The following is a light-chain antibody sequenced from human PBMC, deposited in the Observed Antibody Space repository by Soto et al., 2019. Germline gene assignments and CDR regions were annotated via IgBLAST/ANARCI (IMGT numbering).Light chain of an antibody. CDR3: SSYTSTSTLYV. CDR2: DVS. J-gene: IGLJ1*01. V-gene: IGLV2-14*03. Sequence: QSALTQPASVSGSPGQSITIFCTGTSSDIGGYHYVSWYQQLTGKVPKLIIYDVSNRPSGVSDRFSGSKSGNAASLTISVLQAEDDADYYCSSYTSTSTLYVFGTGTKLTV. CDR1: SSDIGGYHY.